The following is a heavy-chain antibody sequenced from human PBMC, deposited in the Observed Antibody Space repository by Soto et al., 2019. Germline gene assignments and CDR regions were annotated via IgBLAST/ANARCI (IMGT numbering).Heavy chain of an antibody. CDR2: ISSSSSYI. D-gene: IGHD6-13*01. V-gene: IGHV3-21*01. CDR3: ASSGSWSYDTRFDAFDI. Sequence: GGSLRLSCAASGFTFSSYSMNWVRQAPGKGLEWVSSISSSSSYIYYAESVKGRFTISRDNAKNSLYLQMNSLRAEDTAVYYCASSGSWSYDTRFDAFDIWGQGTMVTVSS. CDR1: GFTFSSYS. J-gene: IGHJ3*02.